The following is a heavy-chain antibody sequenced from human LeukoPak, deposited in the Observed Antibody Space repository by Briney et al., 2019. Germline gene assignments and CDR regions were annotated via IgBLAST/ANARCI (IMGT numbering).Heavy chain of an antibody. CDR2: IYYSGST. CDR1: GGSISSGDYY. CDR3: ARKYYDILTGSYYMDY. Sequence: PSQTLSLTCTVSGGSISSGDYYWSWIRQPPGKGLEWIGYIYYSGSTNYNPSLKSRVTISVDTSKNQFSLKLSSVTAADTAVYYCARKYYDILTGSYYMDYWGQGTLVTVSS. D-gene: IGHD3-9*01. V-gene: IGHV4-30-4*01. J-gene: IGHJ4*02.